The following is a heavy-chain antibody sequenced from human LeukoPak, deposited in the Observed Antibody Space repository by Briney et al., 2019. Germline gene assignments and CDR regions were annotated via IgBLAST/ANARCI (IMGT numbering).Heavy chain of an antibody. V-gene: IGHV3-30*02. CDR3: AKIRGGGNSSGWPIPFDY. CDR1: GFTFSSYG. D-gene: IGHD6-19*01. CDR2: IRYDGSNK. J-gene: IGHJ4*02. Sequence: GGSLRLSCAASGFTFSSYGMHWVRQAPGKGLEWVAFIRYDGSNKYYADSVKGRFTISRDNSKNTLYLQMNSLRAEDTAVYYCAKIRGGGNSSGWPIPFDYWGQGTLVTVSS.